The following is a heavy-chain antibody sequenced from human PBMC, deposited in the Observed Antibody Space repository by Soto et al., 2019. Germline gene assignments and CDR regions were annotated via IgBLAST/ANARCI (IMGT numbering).Heavy chain of an antibody. CDR1: GFTFSSYA. V-gene: IGHV3-23*01. D-gene: IGHD3-16*02. CDR2: ISGSGGST. Sequence: GGSLRLSCAASGFTFSSYAMSWVRQAPGKGLEWVSAISGSGGSTYYADSVKGRFTISRDNSKNTLYLQMNSLRAEDTAVYYCASMITFGGVIVMIDAFDIWGQGTMVTVSS. J-gene: IGHJ3*02. CDR3: ASMITFGGVIVMIDAFDI.